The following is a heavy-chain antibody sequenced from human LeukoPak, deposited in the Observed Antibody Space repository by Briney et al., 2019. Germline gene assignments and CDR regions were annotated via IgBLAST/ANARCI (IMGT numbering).Heavy chain of an antibody. D-gene: IGHD5-18*01. J-gene: IGHJ4*02. V-gene: IGHV3-74*01. Sequence: GGSLRLSCAASGFTFSSYWMHWVCQAPGKGLVWVSRINSDGSITNYADSVQGRFTISRDNAKNTLYLQMNSLRAEDTAVYYCARDPGTAMGTYYFDYWGQGTLVTVSS. CDR1: GFTFSSYW. CDR3: ARDPGTAMGTYYFDY. CDR2: INSDGSIT.